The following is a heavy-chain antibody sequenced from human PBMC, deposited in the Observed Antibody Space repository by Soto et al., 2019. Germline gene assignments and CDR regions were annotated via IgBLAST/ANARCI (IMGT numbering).Heavy chain of an antibody. V-gene: IGHV3-7*01. CDR1: GFTFSRYW. CDR2: IKQDGSEI. Sequence: GGSLRLSCAASGFTFSRYWMTWVCQAPGKGLEWVANIKQDGSEIYYVDSVKGRFTISRDNAENSLYLQMNSLRAEDTAVYYCARDPVCSGGSCYDYWGQGTLVTVSS. D-gene: IGHD2-15*01. CDR3: ARDPVCSGGSCYDY. J-gene: IGHJ4*02.